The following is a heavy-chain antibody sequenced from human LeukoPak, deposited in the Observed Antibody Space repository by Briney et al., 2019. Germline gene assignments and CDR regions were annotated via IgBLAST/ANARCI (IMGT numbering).Heavy chain of an antibody. CDR1: GYTFTGYY. Sequence: ASVKVSCKASGYTFTGYYMHWVRQAPGQGLEWMGWINPNSGGTNYAQKFQGWVTMTRDTSISTAYMELSRLRSDDTAVYYCARDLDPIQLWVGMDYYYYGMDVWGQGTTVTVSS. J-gene: IGHJ6*02. CDR2: INPNSGGT. CDR3: ARDLDPIQLWVGMDYYYYGMDV. V-gene: IGHV1-2*04. D-gene: IGHD5-18*01.